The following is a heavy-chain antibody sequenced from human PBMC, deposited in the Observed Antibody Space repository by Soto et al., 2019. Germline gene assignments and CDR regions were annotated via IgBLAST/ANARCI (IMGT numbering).Heavy chain of an antibody. CDR3: AKDSLMTTVTTWWFDP. D-gene: IGHD4-17*01. V-gene: IGHV3-30*18. CDR2: ISYDGSNK. J-gene: IGHJ5*02. Sequence: QVQLVASGGGVVQPGRSLRLSCAASGFTFSSYGMHWVRQAPGKGLEWVAVISYDGSNKYYADSVKGRFTISRDNSKNTLYLQMNSLRAEDTAGYYCAKDSLMTTVTTWWFDPWGQGTLVTVS. CDR1: GFTFSSYG.